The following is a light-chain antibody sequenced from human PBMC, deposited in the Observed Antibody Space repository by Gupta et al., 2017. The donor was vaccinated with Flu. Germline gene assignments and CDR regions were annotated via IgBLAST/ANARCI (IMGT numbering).Light chain of an antibody. J-gene: IGLJ3*02. CDR3: QSYDSGLSSKV. V-gene: IGLV1-40*01. CDR2: GNI. Sequence: GYDVHWYQQFPGTAPKLLIYGNINRPSGVPDRFSGSKSGTSASLAITGLQAEDEADYNCQSYDSGLSSKVFGGGTKLSVL. CDR1: GYD.